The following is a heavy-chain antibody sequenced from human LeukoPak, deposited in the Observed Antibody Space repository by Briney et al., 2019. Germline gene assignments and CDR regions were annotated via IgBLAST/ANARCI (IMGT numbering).Heavy chain of an antibody. CDR3: ARGGQNLVVTIEDY. CDR1: GFTFNSYV. CDR2: MSYDGSDK. D-gene: IGHD3-22*01. J-gene: IGHJ4*02. Sequence: PGGSLRLSCAASGFTFNSYVMHWVRQAPGKGLEWVAVMSYDGSDKYYADSVKGRFTISRDNSKNTLYLQMNSLRAEDTAVYNCARGGQNLVVTIEDYWGQGTLVTVSS. V-gene: IGHV3-30-3*01.